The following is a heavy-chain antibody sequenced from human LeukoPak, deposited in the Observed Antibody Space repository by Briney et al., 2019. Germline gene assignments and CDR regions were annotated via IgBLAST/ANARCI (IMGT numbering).Heavy chain of an antibody. CDR3: AGQVLAAAGIFDY. Sequence: GSLRLSCAASGFTFNNYWMNWVRQAPGKGLEWIGNIYYSGSTYYNPSLKSRVTTSVDTSKNQFSLKLSSVTAADTAVYYCAGQVLAAAGIFDYWGQGTLVTVSS. CDR1: GFTFNNYW. V-gene: IGHV4-4*02. D-gene: IGHD6-13*01. CDR2: IYYSGST. J-gene: IGHJ4*02.